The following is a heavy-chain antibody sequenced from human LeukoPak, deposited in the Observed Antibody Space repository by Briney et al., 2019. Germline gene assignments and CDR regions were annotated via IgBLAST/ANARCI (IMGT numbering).Heavy chain of an antibody. CDR1: GYSISSGYY. CDR2: IYHSGST. J-gene: IGHJ5*02. Sequence: SETLSLTCTVSGYSISSGYYWGWIRQPPGKGLEWIGSIYHSGSTYYNPSLKSRVTISVDTSKNQFSLKLSSVTAADTAVYYCARHIVVVVAATNAAWFDPGAREPWSPSPQ. CDR3: ARHIVVVVAATNAAWFDP. D-gene: IGHD2-15*01. V-gene: IGHV4-38-2*02.